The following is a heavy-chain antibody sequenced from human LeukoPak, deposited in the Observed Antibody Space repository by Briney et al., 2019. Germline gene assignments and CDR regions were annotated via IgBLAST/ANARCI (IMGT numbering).Heavy chain of an antibody. CDR3: AKDRSLYYYDSSGYPFDY. Sequence: GGSLRLSCAASGFTFSSYGMHWVRQAPGKGLEWVAFIRYDGSNKYYADSVKGRFTISRDNSKNTLYLQMNSLRAEDTAVYYCAKDRSLYYYDSSGYPFDYWGQGTLVTVSS. J-gene: IGHJ4*02. D-gene: IGHD3-22*01. V-gene: IGHV3-30*02. CDR2: IRYDGSNK. CDR1: GFTFSSYG.